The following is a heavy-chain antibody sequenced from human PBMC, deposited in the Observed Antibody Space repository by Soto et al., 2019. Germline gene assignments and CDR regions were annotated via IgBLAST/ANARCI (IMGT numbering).Heavy chain of an antibody. CDR3: ARESQSSFCSPTTCYFYGMDV. CDR2: IKEDGSEA. Sequence: KLVESGGGLVQPGGSLRLSCAASGFNFGTFWMSWVRQAPGKGLEWVASIKEDGSEAYYVDSVKGRFTISRDNAKNSPYLQLNSLGVEDTAIYYCARESQSSFCSPTTCYFYGMDVWGQGTTVTVSS. J-gene: IGHJ6*02. D-gene: IGHD2-21*01. CDR1: GFNFGTFW. V-gene: IGHV3-7*01.